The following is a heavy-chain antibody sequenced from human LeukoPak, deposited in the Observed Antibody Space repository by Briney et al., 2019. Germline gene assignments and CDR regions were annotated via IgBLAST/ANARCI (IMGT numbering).Heavy chain of an antibody. CDR2: IYPGDSDT. J-gene: IGHJ3*02. Sequence: GESLKISCKGSGYSFTSYWIGWVRQMPGKGLEWMGIIYPGDSDTRYSPSFQGQVTISADKSISTAYLQWSSLKASDTAMYYCARRCRGGDCYKDDAFDIWGQGTMVTVSS. CDR3: ARRCRGGDCYKDDAFDI. V-gene: IGHV5-51*01. CDR1: GYSFTSYW. D-gene: IGHD2-21*02.